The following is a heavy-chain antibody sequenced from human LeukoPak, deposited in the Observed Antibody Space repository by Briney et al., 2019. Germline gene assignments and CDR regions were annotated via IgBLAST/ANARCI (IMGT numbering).Heavy chain of an antibody. V-gene: IGHV1-18*01. D-gene: IGHD3-22*01. J-gene: IGHJ4*02. CDR1: GFTFSSYG. CDR2: ISPYNGNT. CDR3: ARDSKYYYDTSRWRPPVDY. Sequence: GGSLRLSCAASGFTFSSYGISWVRQAPGQRLEWMGWISPYNGNTNYAQKLQGRITMTTDTSTSTAYMELRSLRSDDTAVYYCARDSKYYYDTSRWRPPVDYWGQGTLVTVSS.